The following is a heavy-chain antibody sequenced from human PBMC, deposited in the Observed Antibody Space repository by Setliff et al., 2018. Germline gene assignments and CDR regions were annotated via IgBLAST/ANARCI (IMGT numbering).Heavy chain of an antibody. CDR1: GHSISSGYY. CDR3: ARGGTYRYFDY. Sequence: SETLSLTCAVSGHSISSGYYWGWIRQPPGRGLEWIGNIYHGGRTYYNPLLKSRVTIAVDTSKNQFSLKLSSVTAADTAVYYCARGGTYRYFDYWGQGALVTVSS. CDR2: IYHGGRT. J-gene: IGHJ4*02. V-gene: IGHV4-38-2*01.